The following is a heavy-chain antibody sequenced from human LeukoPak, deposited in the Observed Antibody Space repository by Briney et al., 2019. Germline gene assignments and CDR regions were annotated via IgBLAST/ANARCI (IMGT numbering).Heavy chain of an antibody. CDR1: GGSISSGSYY. Sequence: SETLSLTCTVSGGSISSGSYYWSWIRQPAGKGLEWIGRIYTSGGTNYNPSLKSRVTISVDTSKNQFSLKLTSVTAADTAVYYCARVGGYSHKDWGQGNLVTVSS. CDR3: ARVGGYSHKD. CDR2: IYTSGGT. D-gene: IGHD5-18*01. V-gene: IGHV4-61*02. J-gene: IGHJ4*02.